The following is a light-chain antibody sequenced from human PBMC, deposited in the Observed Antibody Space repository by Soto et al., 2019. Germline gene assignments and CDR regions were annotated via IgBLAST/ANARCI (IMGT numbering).Light chain of an antibody. CDR1: RSNIGGNA. J-gene: IGLJ2*01. V-gene: IGLV1-44*01. CDR3: AVWDDNLRGL. CDR2: AND. Sequence: QSVLTQPPSVSGTLGQRVTISRSGSRSNIGGNAVTWYQQVPGTAPKLLIYANDQRPSGISDRFSGSKSSTSASLAISGLQSEDDADYYCAVWDDNLRGLFGGGTKSPS.